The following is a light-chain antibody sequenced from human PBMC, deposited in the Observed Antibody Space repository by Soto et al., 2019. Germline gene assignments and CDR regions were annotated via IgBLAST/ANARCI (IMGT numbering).Light chain of an antibody. V-gene: IGKV3-20*01. CDR1: QSVSSR. CDR2: GAS. CDR3: QQYGSSGT. J-gene: IGKJ1*01. Sequence: LLTQSPYTLCLYPVEIATLSCRASQSVSSRLAWYQQKPGQAPRLLIYGASTRATGIPPRFSGSGSGTDFTLTISRLEPEDFAVYYCQQYGSSGTFGQGTKVDIK.